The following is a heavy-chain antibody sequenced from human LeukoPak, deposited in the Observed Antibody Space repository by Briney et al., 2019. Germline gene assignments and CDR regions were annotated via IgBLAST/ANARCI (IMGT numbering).Heavy chain of an antibody. CDR3: TTDRVVATDIDC. Sequence: AGSLRLSCAASGFTFSNAWMSWVRQAPGKGLEWFGRIKSKTGGGTTDYAAPVKGGFTISRDDSKNTPYLQMNSLKTEDTAVYYCTTDRVVATDIDCWGQGTLVTVSS. CDR1: GFTFSNAW. J-gene: IGHJ4*02. CDR2: IKSKTGGGTT. V-gene: IGHV3-15*01. D-gene: IGHD2-15*01.